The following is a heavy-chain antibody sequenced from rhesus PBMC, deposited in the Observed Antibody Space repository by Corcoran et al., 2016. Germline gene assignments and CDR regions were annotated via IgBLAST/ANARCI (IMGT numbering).Heavy chain of an antibody. CDR1: GGSISGDY. Sequence: QVQLQESGPGLVKPSETLSLTCAVSGGSISGDYWNGIRQPPGKGLGWIGYIGGSSGSTYYNPSLKSRVTISTDTSKNQFSLKLSSVTAADTAVYYCARRRGGVMTYYFDYWGQGVLVTVSS. V-gene: IGHV4-165*02. D-gene: IGHD3-34*01. J-gene: IGHJ4*01. CDR2: IGGSSGST. CDR3: ARRRGGVMTYYFDY.